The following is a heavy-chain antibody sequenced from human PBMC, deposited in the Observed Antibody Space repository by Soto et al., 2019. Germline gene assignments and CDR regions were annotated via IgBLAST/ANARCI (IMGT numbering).Heavy chain of an antibody. CDR3: TRATAVSFDY. CDR2: VNPDASST. CDR1: GFTFSSYW. Sequence: GGSLRLSCLAPGFTFSSYWIHWVRQAPGKGLVWVSRVNPDASSTSYADSVKGRFTISRDNAQNTLYLQMNSLRAEDTAVYYCTRATAVSFDYWGQGTLVTVSS. J-gene: IGHJ4*02. V-gene: IGHV3-74*01. D-gene: IGHD2-2*01.